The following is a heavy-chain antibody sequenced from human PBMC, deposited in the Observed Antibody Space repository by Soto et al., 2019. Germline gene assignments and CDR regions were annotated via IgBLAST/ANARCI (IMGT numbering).Heavy chain of an antibody. D-gene: IGHD5-12*01. CDR1: GYTFTIYG. V-gene: IGHV1-18*01. Sequence: GASVKVSCKASGYTFTIYGISWVRQAPGQGLEWMGWISAYNGNTNYAQKLQGRVTMTTDTSTSTAYMELRSLRSDDTAVYYCARVKGVATIYWFDPWGQGTLVTVSS. CDR2: ISAYNGNT. CDR3: ARVKGVATIYWFDP. J-gene: IGHJ5*02.